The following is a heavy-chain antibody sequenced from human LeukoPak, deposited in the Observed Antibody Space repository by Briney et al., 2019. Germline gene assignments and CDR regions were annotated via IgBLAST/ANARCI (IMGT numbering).Heavy chain of an antibody. CDR3: AKRYYYDNSGLWAS. D-gene: IGHD3-22*01. Sequence: PGGSLRLSCAASGFTLSSYAMSWVRQAPGKGLEWVSAITSSGGSTYVDSVKGRCTISRDNSKNTLYLQVNSLRAEDTAVYYCAKRYYYDNSGLWASWGQGTLVTVSS. CDR2: ITSSGGST. J-gene: IGHJ5*02. CDR1: GFTLSSYA. V-gene: IGHV3-23*01.